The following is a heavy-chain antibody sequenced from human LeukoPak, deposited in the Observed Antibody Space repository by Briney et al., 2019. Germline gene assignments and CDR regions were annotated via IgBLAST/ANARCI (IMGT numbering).Heavy chain of an antibody. CDR1: GLTFSSYG. CDR3: AKGLGSSWFNDY. J-gene: IGHJ4*02. Sequence: PGGSLRLSCAASGLTFSSYGMHWVRQAPGKGLEWVAVISYDGSNKYYADSVKGRFTISRDNSKNTLYLQMNSLRAEDTAVYYCAKGLGSSWFNDYWGQGTLVTVSS. V-gene: IGHV3-30*18. D-gene: IGHD6-13*01. CDR2: ISYDGSNK.